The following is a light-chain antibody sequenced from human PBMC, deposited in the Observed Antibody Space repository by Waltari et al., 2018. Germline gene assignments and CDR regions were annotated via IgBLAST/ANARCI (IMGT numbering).Light chain of an antibody. CDR2: DAS. CDR3: QHRSNRRPWT. CDR1: QSVSSY. V-gene: IGKV3-11*01. Sequence: EIVLSQSPATLSLSPGESATLACRASQSVSSYLAWYHQPPGQAPRLLIYDASNKANGISARFSGSGSGTDFTLTINSLEPEDFAAYYCQHRSNRRPWTFGQGTRVEIK. J-gene: IGKJ1*01.